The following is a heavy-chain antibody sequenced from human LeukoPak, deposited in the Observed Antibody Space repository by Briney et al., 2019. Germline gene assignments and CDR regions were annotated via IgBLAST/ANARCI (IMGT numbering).Heavy chain of an antibody. CDR1: GITLSNYG. CDR2: ISGSGGST. D-gene: IGHD3-22*01. V-gene: IGHV3-23*01. J-gene: IGHJ4*02. CDR3: AKRGVVIRVILVGFHKEAYYFDS. Sequence: PGGPLRLSCAVSGITLSNYGTSWVRQAPGKGLEWVAGISGSGGSTNYAESVKGRFTVSRDNRKNTLFLQMNSLTAEDTAVYFCAKRGVVIRVILVGFHKEAYYFDSWGQGALVTVSS.